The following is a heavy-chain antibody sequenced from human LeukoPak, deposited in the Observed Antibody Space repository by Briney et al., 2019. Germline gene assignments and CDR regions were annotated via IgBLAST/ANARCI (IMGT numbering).Heavy chain of an antibody. CDR1: GDPISSAGQY. J-gene: IGHJ2*01. Sequence: NPSQTLSLTCTVSGDPISSAGQYWSWIRQPAGKRLEWIGRVYTSGSTNYNPSFTGRVAVSVDTSKNQFSLRLSSVTAADTAVYYCARDNRGKWYRGPLWYFDLWGRGTLVTVSS. V-gene: IGHV4-61*02. D-gene: IGHD2-15*01. CDR2: VYTSGST. CDR3: ARDNRGKWYRGPLWYFDL.